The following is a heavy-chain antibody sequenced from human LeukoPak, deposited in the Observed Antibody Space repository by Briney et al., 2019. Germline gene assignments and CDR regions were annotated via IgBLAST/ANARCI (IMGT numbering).Heavy chain of an antibody. Sequence: SETLSLTCTVSGGSISGSGFFWGWIRQPPGKGLEGIGSISYSGTTYYNPSLKSRVSISRDTSKNQFSLKLSSVIAADTAVYYCARGQWELGLNWFDPWGQGTLVTVSS. CDR3: ARGQWELGLNWFDP. CDR2: ISYSGTT. V-gene: IGHV4-39*07. D-gene: IGHD1-26*01. CDR1: GGSISGSGFF. J-gene: IGHJ5*02.